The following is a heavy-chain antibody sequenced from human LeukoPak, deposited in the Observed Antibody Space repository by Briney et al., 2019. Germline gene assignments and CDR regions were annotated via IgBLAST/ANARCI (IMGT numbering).Heavy chain of an antibody. V-gene: IGHV1-8*01. CDR2: MNPNSGNT. Sequence: ASVKVSCKASGYTFTSYDINWVRQATGQGLEWMGWMNPNSGNTGYAQKFQGRVTMTRNTSISTAYMELSSLRSEDTAVYYCATMGSYDSSGYSPPRYYYGMDVWGQGTTVPVSS. D-gene: IGHD3-22*01. CDR1: GYTFTSYD. J-gene: IGHJ6*02. CDR3: ATMGSYDSSGYSPPRYYYGMDV.